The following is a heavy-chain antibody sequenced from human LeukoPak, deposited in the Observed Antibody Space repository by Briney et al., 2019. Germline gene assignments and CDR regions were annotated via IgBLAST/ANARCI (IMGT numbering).Heavy chain of an antibody. Sequence: PSETLSLTCTVSGGSISSYYWSWIRQPPGKGLEYIGYIHNSGRTNYNPSLNSRVTISVDTSKNQFSLNLRSVTAADTAMYYCATSRSGYSYADYWGQGTLVTVSS. CDR1: GGSISSYY. J-gene: IGHJ4*02. V-gene: IGHV4-59*08. D-gene: IGHD5-18*01. CDR3: ATSRSGYSYADY. CDR2: IHNSGRT.